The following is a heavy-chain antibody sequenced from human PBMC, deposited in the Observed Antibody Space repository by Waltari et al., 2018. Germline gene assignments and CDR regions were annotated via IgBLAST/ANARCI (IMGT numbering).Heavy chain of an antibody. CDR2: IYYSGIT. V-gene: IGHV4-59*01. D-gene: IGHD3-3*01. Sequence: QVQLQESGPGLVKPSETLSLTCTVYGGSISSYYWSWIRQPPGKGLEWIGYIYYSGITNYTPALKSRVTISVDTSKNQFSLKLSSVTAADTAVHYCARGAGSGVGRGAHDDGFDIWGQGTTVTVSS. CDR1: GGSISSYY. CDR3: ARGAGSGVGRGAHDDGFDI. J-gene: IGHJ3*02.